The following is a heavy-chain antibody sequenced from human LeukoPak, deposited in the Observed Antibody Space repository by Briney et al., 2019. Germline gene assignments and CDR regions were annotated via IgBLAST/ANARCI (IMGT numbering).Heavy chain of an antibody. CDR2: IYHSGST. Sequence: PSGTLSLTCTVSGGSISSGGYYWSWIRQPPGKGLEWIGYIYHSGSTYYNPSLKSRVTISVDRSKNQFSLKLSSVTAADTAVYYCVRTNGYSSDYINAFDIWGQGTMVTVSS. D-gene: IGHD6-19*01. J-gene: IGHJ3*02. CDR3: VRTNGYSSDYINAFDI. V-gene: IGHV4-30-2*01. CDR1: GGSISSGGYY.